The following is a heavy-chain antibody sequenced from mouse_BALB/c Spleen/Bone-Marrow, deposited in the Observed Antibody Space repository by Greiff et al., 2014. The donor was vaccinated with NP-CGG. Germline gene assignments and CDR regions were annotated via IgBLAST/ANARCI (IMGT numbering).Heavy chain of an antibody. CDR2: IYPGNVNT. CDR3: ARHKWAMDY. Sequence: VQGVESGPELVKPGASVRISCTASGYTFTSYYIHWVKQRPGQGLEWIGWIYPGNVNTKYNEKFKVKATLTADKSSSTAYMQLSSLTSEDSAVYFSARHKWAMDYWGQGTSVTVSS. CDR1: GYTFTSYY. J-gene: IGHJ4*01. D-gene: IGHD1-3*01. V-gene: IGHV1S56*01.